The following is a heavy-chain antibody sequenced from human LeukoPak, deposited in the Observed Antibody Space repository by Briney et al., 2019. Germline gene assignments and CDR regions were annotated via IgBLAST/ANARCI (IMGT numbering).Heavy chain of an antibody. CDR3: ARDLWNFYDDSGYNRDFDS. CDR1: TSR. D-gene: IGHD3-22*01. J-gene: IGHJ5*01. CDR2: MGTYGGAT. V-gene: IGHV1-18*01. Sequence: ASVKVSCKATSRISWVRQAPGNGLEWTGWMGTYGGATYYAQKFQGRITVTTDTSTSTVYMELRNVRSDDTAVYYCARDLWNFYDDSGYNRDFDSWGQGTLVTVSS.